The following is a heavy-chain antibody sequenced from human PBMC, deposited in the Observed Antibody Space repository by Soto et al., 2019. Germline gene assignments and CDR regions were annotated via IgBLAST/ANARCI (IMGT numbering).Heavy chain of an antibody. V-gene: IGHV3-33*01. CDR2: IWYDGSSK. Sequence: GGSLRLSCAASGFTFSSYGIHWVRQAPGKGLEWVAVIWYDGSSKYYADSVKGRFTISRDNSKNTVYLQMNSLRAEDTAVYYCARDGYYGSGSYFLYWGQGTLVTVSS. D-gene: IGHD3-10*01. CDR3: ARDGYYGSGSYFLY. J-gene: IGHJ4*02. CDR1: GFTFSSYG.